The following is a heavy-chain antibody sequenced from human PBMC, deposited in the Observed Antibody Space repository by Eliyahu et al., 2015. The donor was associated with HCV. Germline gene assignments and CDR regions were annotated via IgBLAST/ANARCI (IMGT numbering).Heavy chain of an antibody. V-gene: IGHV4-59*01. CDR2: IHYSGST. Sequence: QVQLQESGPGLVKPSETLSLTCTVSGGSXTTYYWSWIRXPPGKGXEWXGYIHYSGSTNXNPSLKSRVTMSLDTSKNQVSLKLSSVNAVDTAVYYCSSGGGGIAVAGTGGWFDPWGQGTLVTVSS. J-gene: IGHJ5*02. CDR1: GGSXTTYY. CDR3: SSGGGGIAVAGTGGWFDP. D-gene: IGHD6-19*01.